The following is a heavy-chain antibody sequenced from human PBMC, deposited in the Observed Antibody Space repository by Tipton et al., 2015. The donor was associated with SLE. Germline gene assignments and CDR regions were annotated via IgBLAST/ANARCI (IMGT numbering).Heavy chain of an antibody. V-gene: IGHV4-39*01. J-gene: IGHJ4*02. CDR2: MYFSGST. D-gene: IGHD5-12*01. CDR3: ARQVCHSGSCYFDS. CDR1: GDSISSSTYY. Sequence: TLFLTCTVSGDSISSSTYYWGWIRQPPGKRLEWIGNMYFSGSTYYNPSLKSRVTISLDTSKNQFSLKLSSATAADTAVYYCARQVCHSGSCYFDSWGQGALVTVSS.